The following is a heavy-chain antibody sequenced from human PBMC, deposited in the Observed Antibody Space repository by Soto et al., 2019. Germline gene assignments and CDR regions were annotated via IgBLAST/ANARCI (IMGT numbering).Heavy chain of an antibody. CDR2: IKPDGSET. CDR1: GFMSSDSW. Sequence: ESGGDLVQPGGSLRLSCAASGFMSSDSWMNWVRQAPGKGLAWVANIKPDGSETAYVDSVKGRFSISRDNAKKFLYLQMNTLRVDEATVYYCGSGIDPWGQGTLVTVSS. V-gene: IGHV3-7*05. J-gene: IGHJ5*02. CDR3: GSGIDP.